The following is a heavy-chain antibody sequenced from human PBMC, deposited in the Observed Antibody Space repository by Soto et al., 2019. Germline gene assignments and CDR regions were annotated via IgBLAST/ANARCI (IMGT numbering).Heavy chain of an antibody. V-gene: IGHV4-31*03. CDR1: GGSISSGGYY. Sequence: QVQLQESGPGLVKPSQTLSLTCTVSGGSISSGGYYWSWIRQHPGKGLEWIGYIYYSGSTYYNPFRRSRVTISVDTSRNQCALKLSSVTAADTAVYYCASGGYYYLPYWGQGSLVTVST. CDR3: ASGGYYYLPY. CDR2: IYYSGST. D-gene: IGHD3-10*01. J-gene: IGHJ4*02.